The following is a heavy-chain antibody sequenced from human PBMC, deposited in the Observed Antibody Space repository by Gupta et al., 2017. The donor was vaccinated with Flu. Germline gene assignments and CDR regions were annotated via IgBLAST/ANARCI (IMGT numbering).Heavy chain of an antibody. V-gene: IGHV3-74*01. J-gene: IGHJ4*02. Sequence: EVQLVESGVCLVQPGGSLRLSCAASECSFSGYWMHWVRQVSGRGLVWVSRINDDGTDTRDADSVTGRFTISRDNAKSTLYLQMNGLRAEDTGIYYCARIRSASYFDLWGQGTLVTVSS. D-gene: IGHD1-26*01. CDR1: ECSFSGYW. CDR2: INDDGTDT. CDR3: ARIRSASYFDL.